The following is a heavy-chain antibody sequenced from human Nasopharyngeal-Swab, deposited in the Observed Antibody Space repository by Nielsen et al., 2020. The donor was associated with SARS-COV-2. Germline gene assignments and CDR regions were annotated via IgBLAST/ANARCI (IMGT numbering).Heavy chain of an antibody. J-gene: IGHJ5*02. Sequence: GESLKISCAASGFTFSSYSMSWLRQAPGKGLEWVSTITGNGDTTYYADSVKDRFTISRDNSENTVYLQMNSLRAEDTALYHCARPLSRDSTWTTEANWFDPWGQGTLVTVSS. V-gene: IGHV3-23*01. CDR1: GFTFSSYS. CDR3: ARPLSRDSTWTTEANWFDP. D-gene: IGHD6-13*01. CDR2: ITGNGDTT.